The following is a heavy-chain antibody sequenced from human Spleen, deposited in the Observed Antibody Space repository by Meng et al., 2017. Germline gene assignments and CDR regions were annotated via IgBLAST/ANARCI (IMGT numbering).Heavy chain of an antibody. CDR3: ATGAAAADH. D-gene: IGHD6-13*01. J-gene: IGHJ4*02. Sequence: EVVVVGSGGGLVKAGGSLRLSCVASGLSLTDAWMSWVRQAPGKGLEWVGRIKRNSDGGTIDYAAPVKGRFTISRDDSKNTLYLQMDSLITEDTAVYFCATGAAAADHWGQGTLVTVSS. V-gene: IGHV3-15*01. CDR2: IKRNSDGGTI. CDR1: GLSLTDAW.